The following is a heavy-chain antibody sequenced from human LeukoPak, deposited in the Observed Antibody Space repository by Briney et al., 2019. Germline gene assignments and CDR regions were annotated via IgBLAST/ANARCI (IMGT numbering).Heavy chain of an antibody. V-gene: IGHV3-21*01. CDR3: ARDWTFTRFSGSHPCAFDV. D-gene: IGHD3-10*01. Sequence: GGPLRLSCAALGFTFSSYSMNWARRAPGKGLEWVSSISSSGTYIYYADSVKGRFTISRDNSKNTLYLQMNSLRAEDTAVYYCARDWTFTRFSGSHPCAFDVWGQGIMVTVSS. CDR2: ISSSGTYI. J-gene: IGHJ3*01. CDR1: GFTFSSYS.